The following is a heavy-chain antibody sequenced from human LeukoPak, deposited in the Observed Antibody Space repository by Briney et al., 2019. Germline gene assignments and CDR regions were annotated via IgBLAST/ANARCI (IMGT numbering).Heavy chain of an antibody. V-gene: IGHV4-34*01. D-gene: IGHD2-21*02. J-gene: IGHJ4*02. CDR2: INHSGST. Sequence: SETLSLTCAVYGGSFSGYYWSWIRQPPGKGLEWIGEINHSGSTNYNPSLKSRVTISVDTSKNQFSLKLSSVTAADTAVYYCARHGAYCGGDCYSYYFDYWGQGTLVTVSS. CDR3: ARHGAYCGGDCYSYYFDY. CDR1: GGSFSGYY.